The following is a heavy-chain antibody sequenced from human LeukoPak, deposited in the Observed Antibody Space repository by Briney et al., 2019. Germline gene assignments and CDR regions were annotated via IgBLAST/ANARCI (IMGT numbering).Heavy chain of an antibody. D-gene: IGHD4-17*01. V-gene: IGHV4-34*01. CDR1: GGSFSGYY. Sequence: SETLSLTCAVYGGSFSGYYWSWIRQPPGKGLEWIGEINHSGSTNYNPSLKSRVTISVDTSKNQFSLKLSSVTAADTAVYYCARAYGDYPQEYYCGMDVWGQGTTVTVSS. CDR3: ARAYGDYPQEYYCGMDV. J-gene: IGHJ6*02. CDR2: INHSGST.